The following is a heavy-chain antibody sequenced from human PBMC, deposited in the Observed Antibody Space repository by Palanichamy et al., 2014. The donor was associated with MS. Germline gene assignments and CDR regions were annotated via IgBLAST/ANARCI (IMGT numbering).Heavy chain of an antibody. CDR2: IYSSGST. CDR1: GFIVSSHY. CDR3: ARAHSGTFFDF. J-gene: IGHJ4*02. Sequence: EVQLVESGGDLIQPGGSLRLSCAASGFIVSSHYMTWVRQAPGRGLEWVSLIYSSGSTFYADSLKGRFTISRDNSKNTLYLQMNGLRADDTAMYYCARAHSGTFFDFWGQGTLVTVSS. V-gene: IGHV3-53*01. D-gene: IGHD3-10*01.